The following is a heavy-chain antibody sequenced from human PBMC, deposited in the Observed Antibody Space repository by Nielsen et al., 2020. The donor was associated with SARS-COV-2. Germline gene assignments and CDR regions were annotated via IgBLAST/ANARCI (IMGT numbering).Heavy chain of an antibody. V-gene: IGHV1-69*13. J-gene: IGHJ6*02. CDR3: ARGGFSGDEMDV. CDR2: IIPIFGTA. CDR1: GGTFSSYA. Sequence: SVKVSCKASGGTFSSYAISWVRQAPGQGLEWMGGIIPIFGTANYAQKFQGRVTITADESTSTAYMELSSLRSEDTAVYYCARGGFSGDEMDVWGQGTTVTVSS. D-gene: IGHD7-27*01.